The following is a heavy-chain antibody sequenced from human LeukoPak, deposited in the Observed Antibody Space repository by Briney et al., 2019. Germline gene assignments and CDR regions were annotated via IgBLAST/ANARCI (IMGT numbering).Heavy chain of an antibody. CDR3: AKSAIWGSGSHFDY. Sequence: GVSLRLSCAASGFTFSSYGMHWVRQAPGKGLEWVAVISYDGSNKYYADSVKGRFTISRDNSKNTLYLQMNSLRAEDTAVYYCAKSAIWGSGSHFDYWGQGTLVTVSS. CDR2: ISYDGSNK. CDR1: GFTFSSYG. J-gene: IGHJ4*02. D-gene: IGHD3-10*01. V-gene: IGHV3-30*18.